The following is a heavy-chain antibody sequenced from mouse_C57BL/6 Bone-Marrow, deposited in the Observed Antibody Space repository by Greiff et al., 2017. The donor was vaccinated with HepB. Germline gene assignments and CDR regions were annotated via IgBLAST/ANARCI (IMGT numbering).Heavy chain of an antibody. CDR2: IDPSDSYT. CDR3: ARGRLSWFAY. Sequence: QVQLQQPGAELVMPGASVKLSCKASGYTFTSYWMHWVKQMPGQGLEWIGEIDPSDSYTNYNQKFKGKSTLTVDKSSSTAYMQLSSLTSEDSAVYYCARGRLSWFAYWGQGTLVTVSA. D-gene: IGHD2-4*01. V-gene: IGHV1-69*01. J-gene: IGHJ3*01. CDR1: GYTFTSYW.